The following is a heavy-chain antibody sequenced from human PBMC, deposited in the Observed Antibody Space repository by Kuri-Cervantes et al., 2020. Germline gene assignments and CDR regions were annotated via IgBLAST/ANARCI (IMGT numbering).Heavy chain of an antibody. V-gene: IGHV3-7*01. CDR2: MNQDGSDK. Sequence: GGSLRLSCAASGFTFSNAWMSWVRQAPGRGLEWVANMNQDGSDKYYGDSVKGRCTISRDNAKNSMYLQVNSLRAEDTALYYCARMGFRHSCDFWGQGTLVTVSS. CDR3: ARMGFRHSCDF. D-gene: IGHD3-10*01. CDR1: GFTFSNAW. J-gene: IGHJ4*02.